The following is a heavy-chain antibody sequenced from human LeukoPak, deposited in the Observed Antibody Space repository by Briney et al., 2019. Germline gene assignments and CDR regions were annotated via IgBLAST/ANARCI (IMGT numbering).Heavy chain of an antibody. D-gene: IGHD5-12*01. CDR2: ITSSGSAI. J-gene: IGHJ4*02. CDR1: GFTFIAYD. CDR3: ATDIVVPSGDY. V-gene: IGHV3-11*01. Sequence: GGSLRLSCAASGFTFIAYDMSWIRQAPGKGLEWVAYITSSGSAIYYAASVRGRFTISRNNARNSVFLKIDRLRAEDTAIYYCATDIVVPSGDYWGQGTLVIVSS.